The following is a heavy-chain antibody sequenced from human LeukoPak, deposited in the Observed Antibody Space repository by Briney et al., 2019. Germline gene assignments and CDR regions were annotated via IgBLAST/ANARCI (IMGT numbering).Heavy chain of an antibody. J-gene: IGHJ4*02. CDR1: GGSFSSYA. CDR2: INPNSGGT. CDR3: ATSYSGSYCVDY. V-gene: IGHV1-2*04. D-gene: IGHD1-26*01. Sequence: ASVKVSCKASGGSFSSYAISWVRQAPGQGLEWMGWINPNSGGTNYAQKFQGWVTMTRDTSISTAYMELSRLRSDDTAVYYCATSYSGSYCVDYWGQGTLVTVSS.